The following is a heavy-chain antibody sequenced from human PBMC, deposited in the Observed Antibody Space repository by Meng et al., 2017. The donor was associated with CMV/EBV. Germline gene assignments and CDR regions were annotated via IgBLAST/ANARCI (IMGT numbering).Heavy chain of an antibody. CDR2: INHSGST. Sequence: FIGYYWSCIRQPPGKGLEWIGEINHSGSTNYNPSLKSRVTISVDTSKNQFSLKLSSVTAADTAVYYCARGGHYCSSTSCSPLYYFDYWGQGTLVTVSS. V-gene: IGHV4-34*01. D-gene: IGHD2-2*01. J-gene: IGHJ4*02. CDR1: FIGYY. CDR3: ARGGHYCSSTSCSPLYYFDY.